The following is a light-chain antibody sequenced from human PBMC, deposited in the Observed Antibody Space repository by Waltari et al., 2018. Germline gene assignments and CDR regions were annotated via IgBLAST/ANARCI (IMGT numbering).Light chain of an antibody. V-gene: IGLV4-69*01. CDR2: VNSDGTH. CDR3: QTGGHGTWV. Sequence: QLVLTQSPSASASLGASLKLTCTLSSGHSSNLIAWLQQQPERGPRYLMKVNSDGTHSKGDDIPDRFSGSSSGAERYLTISSLQSEDEADYYCQTGGHGTWVFGGGTKVTVL. CDR1: SGHSSNL. J-gene: IGLJ3*02.